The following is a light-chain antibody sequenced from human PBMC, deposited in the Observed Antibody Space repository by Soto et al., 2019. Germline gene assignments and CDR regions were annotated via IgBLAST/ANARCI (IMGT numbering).Light chain of an antibody. CDR1: RGISNY. CDR3: QKYIGAPFT. CDR2: AAS. J-gene: IGKJ3*01. V-gene: IGKV1-27*01. Sequence: DIQMTQSPSSLSASVGDRVSITCRASRGISNYLAWYQQKPGKVPKLLIYAASTLQSGVPSRFSGSGSGTDFTLTISSLQPEDVATYYCQKYIGAPFTFGPGTKVDIK.